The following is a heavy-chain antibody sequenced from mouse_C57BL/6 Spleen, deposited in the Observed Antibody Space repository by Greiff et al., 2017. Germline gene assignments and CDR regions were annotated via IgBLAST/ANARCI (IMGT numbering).Heavy chain of an antibody. V-gene: IGHV1-82*01. J-gene: IGHJ1*03. CDR1: GYAFSSSW. CDR2: IYPGAGDT. D-gene: IGHD2-2*01. Sequence: QVQLKESGPELVKPGASVKISCKASGYAFSSSWMNWVKQRPGTGLEWIGRIYPGAGDTNYNGKFKGKATLTADKSSSTAYMQLSSLTSEDSAVYFCARRGLIYYGSHWYFDVWGTGTTVTVSS. CDR3: ARRGLIYYGSHWYFDV.